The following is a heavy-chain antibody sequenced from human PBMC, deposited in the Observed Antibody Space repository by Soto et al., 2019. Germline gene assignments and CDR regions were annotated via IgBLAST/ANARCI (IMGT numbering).Heavy chain of an antibody. V-gene: IGHV3-23*01. CDR1: GFIFRNYF. CDR2: IIGSGGTT. CDR3: AKRPLELNMYDY. D-gene: IGHD1-7*01. J-gene: IGHJ4*02. Sequence: GGSLRLSCTASGFIFRNYFMTWVRQAPGKGLEWVSSIIGSGGTTYYTDSVKGRFTISRDNSKNTLFLQINSLRAEDTAVYYCAKRPLELNMYDYWGQGTLVTVSS.